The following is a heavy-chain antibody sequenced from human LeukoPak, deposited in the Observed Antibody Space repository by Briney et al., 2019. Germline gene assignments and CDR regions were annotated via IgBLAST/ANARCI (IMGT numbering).Heavy chain of an antibody. CDR2: IIPIFGTA. CDR1: GGTFSSYA. D-gene: IGHD6-13*01. J-gene: IGHJ5*02. CDR3: ARVEGSAALHLGWFDP. V-gene: IGHV1-69*05. Sequence: GASVKVSCKASGGTFSSYAISWVRQAPGQGLEWMGGIIPIFGTANYAQKFQGRVTITTDESTSTAYMELSSLRSEDTAVYYCARVEGSAALHLGWFDPWGQGTLVTASS.